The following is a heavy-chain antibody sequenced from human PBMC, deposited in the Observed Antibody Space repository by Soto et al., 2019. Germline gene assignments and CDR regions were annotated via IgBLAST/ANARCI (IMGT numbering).Heavy chain of an antibody. D-gene: IGHD6-19*01. Sequence: QVQLVESGGGVVQPGRSVRLSCAASGFSFSNFAMHWVRQAPGQGLEWVAVISHEGSNKYHADSVKRRFTISREKSKNTVFLQMNSLSPEDGAVYYYVKPNNSGWYTPYSYYCGMDVWGQGTTLTVSS. CDR1: GFSFSNFA. CDR2: ISHEGSNK. J-gene: IGHJ6*02. CDR3: VKPNNSGWYTPYSYYCGMDV. V-gene: IGHV3-30*18.